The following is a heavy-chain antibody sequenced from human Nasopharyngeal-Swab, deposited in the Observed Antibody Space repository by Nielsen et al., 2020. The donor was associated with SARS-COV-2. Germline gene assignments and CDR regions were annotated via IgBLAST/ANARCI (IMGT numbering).Heavy chain of an antibody. CDR3: ARVPGDTAMASDY. CDR2: ISGGSRAI. D-gene: IGHD5-18*01. Sequence: VGQAPGKGLEWVSYISGGSRAIYYADSVKGRFTISRDNSKNTLYLQMNSLRAEDTAVYYCARVPGDTAMASDYWGQGTLVTVSS. J-gene: IGHJ4*02. V-gene: IGHV3-48*01.